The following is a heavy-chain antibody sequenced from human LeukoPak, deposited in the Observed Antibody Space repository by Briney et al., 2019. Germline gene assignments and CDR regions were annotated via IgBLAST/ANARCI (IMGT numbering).Heavy chain of an antibody. D-gene: IGHD3-9*01. CDR2: IYTSGST. V-gene: IGHV4-4*07. CDR3: ARDYNDILTGCLDY. J-gene: IGHJ4*02. Sequence: SETLSLTCTVSGGSMTSYYWSWIRQPAGKGLEWIGRIYTSGSTNYNPSLKSRVTMSVDTSKNQFSLELRSVTAADTALYYCARDYNDILTGCLDYWGQGTLVTVSP. CDR1: GGSMTSYY.